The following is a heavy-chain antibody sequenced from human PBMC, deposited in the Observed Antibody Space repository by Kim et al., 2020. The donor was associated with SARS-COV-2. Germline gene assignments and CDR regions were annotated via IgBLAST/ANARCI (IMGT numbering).Heavy chain of an antibody. CDR2: I. Sequence: IDYADSMKVRFSIPRDKRKNSLFLQMNSLRAEDTAVYYCAQSFGRYYLHYWGQGTLVTVSS. CDR3: AQSFGRYYLHY. V-gene: IGHV3-21*01. D-gene: IGHD1-26*01. J-gene: IGHJ4*02.